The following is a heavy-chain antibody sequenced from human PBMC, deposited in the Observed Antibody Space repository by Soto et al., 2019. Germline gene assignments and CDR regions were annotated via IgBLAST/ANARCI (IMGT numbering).Heavy chain of an antibody. CDR2: INHSGST. Sequence: SGTLSLTCAVYGGSVSGYYWSWIRQPPGKGLEWIGEINHSGSTNYNPSLKSRVTISVDTSKNQFSLKLSSVTAADTAVYYCARGVSGGSGGYYRGVWRGFAPRGKGTLDPVSS. J-gene: IGHJ5*02. CDR1: GGSVSGYY. D-gene: IGHD3-10*01. V-gene: IGHV4-34*01. CDR3: ARGVSGGSGGYYRGVWRGFAP.